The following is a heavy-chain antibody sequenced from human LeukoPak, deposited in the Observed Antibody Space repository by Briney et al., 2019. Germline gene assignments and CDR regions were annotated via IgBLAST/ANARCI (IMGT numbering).Heavy chain of an antibody. CDR3: ARHGQTALVPIDF. CDR1: GGSISGYY. V-gene: IGHV4-59*08. CDR2: IFYSGST. D-gene: IGHD5-18*01. J-gene: IGHJ4*02. Sequence: SGTLSLTCTVSGGSISGYYWSWIRQPPGKGLEWIGYIFYSGSTNYNPSLKSRVTISLDRPKNQFSLKLSSVTAADTAIYYCARHGQTALVPIDFWGQGTLVTVSS.